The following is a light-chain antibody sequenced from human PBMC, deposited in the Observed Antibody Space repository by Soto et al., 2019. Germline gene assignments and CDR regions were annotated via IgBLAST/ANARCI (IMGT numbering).Light chain of an antibody. J-gene: IGKJ1*01. CDR1: QGIGNA. CDR3: QQYGGSPRT. CDR2: GAS. Sequence: IQMTQSPSSLSASVGDRVTISCRASQGIGNALGWYQQKPGRPPKVLIYGASNLQSGVPPRFSGSGSGTDFTLTITRLEPEDFAVYYCQQYGGSPRTFGQGTKVDIK. V-gene: IGKV1-6*01.